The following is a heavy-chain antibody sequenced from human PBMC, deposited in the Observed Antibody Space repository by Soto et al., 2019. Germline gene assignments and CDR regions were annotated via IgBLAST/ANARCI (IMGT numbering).Heavy chain of an antibody. CDR1: GFTFSSYA. CDR2: ISGSGGST. V-gene: IGHV3-23*01. J-gene: IGHJ6*02. Sequence: PGGSLRVSCAASGFTFSSYAMSWVRQAPGKGLEWVSAISGSGGSTYYADSVKGRFTISRDNSKNTLYLQMNSLRAEDTAVYYCAKVPGASWVVVTYYYYYYGMDVWGQGTTVTVSS. CDR3: AKVPGASWVVVTYYYYYYGMDV. D-gene: IGHD3-22*01.